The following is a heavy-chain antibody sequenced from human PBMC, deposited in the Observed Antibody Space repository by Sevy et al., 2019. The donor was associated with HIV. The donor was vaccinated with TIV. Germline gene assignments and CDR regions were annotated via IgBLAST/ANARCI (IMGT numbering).Heavy chain of an antibody. CDR2: VTPGTDI. V-gene: IGHV3-21*06. J-gene: IGHJ3*02. CDR3: ARDFLTGDRREAFDI. Sequence: GGSLRLSCAASGFTLSGYSISWVHQAPGKGLEWVSSVTPGTDIYYGDSVRGRFTASRDNAKNLVYLQMNSLRDEDTAVYYCARDFLTGDRREAFDIWGQGTKVTVSS. CDR1: GFTLSGYS. D-gene: IGHD7-27*01.